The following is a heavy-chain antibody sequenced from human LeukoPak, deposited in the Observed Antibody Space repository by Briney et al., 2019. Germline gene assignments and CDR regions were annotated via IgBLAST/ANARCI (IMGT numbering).Heavy chain of an antibody. CDR3: ARVGDSRTD. V-gene: IGHV3-21*01. CDR2: ISSSSSYI. CDR1: GFTFSSYS. D-gene: IGHD3-16*01. Sequence: GGSLRLSWAASGFTFSSYSMNWVRQAPGEGLEWVSSISSSSSYIDYADSVKGRFTISRDNAKNSLYLQMNSLRAEDTAVYYCARVGDSRTDWGQGTLVTVSS. J-gene: IGHJ4*02.